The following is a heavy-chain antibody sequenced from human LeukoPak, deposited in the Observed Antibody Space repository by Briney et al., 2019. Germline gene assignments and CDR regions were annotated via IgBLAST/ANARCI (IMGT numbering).Heavy chain of an antibody. CDR3: AKDPPKVGATDYYYYYYYMDV. CDR1: GFTFSSYG. J-gene: IGHJ6*03. Sequence: PGGSLRLSCAASGFTFSSYGMHWVRQAPGKRLEWVAFIRYDGSNKYYADSVKGRFTISRDNSKNTLYLQMNSLRAEDTAVYYCAKDPPKVGATDYYYYYYYMDVWGKGTTVTVSS. V-gene: IGHV3-30*02. D-gene: IGHD1-26*01. CDR2: IRYDGSNK.